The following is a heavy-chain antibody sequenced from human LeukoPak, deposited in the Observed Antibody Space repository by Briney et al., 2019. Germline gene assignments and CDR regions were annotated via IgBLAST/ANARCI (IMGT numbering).Heavy chain of an antibody. J-gene: IGHJ4*02. D-gene: IGHD3-10*01. CDR3: VKSDRYFYGSGGPY. Sequence: PGGSLRLSCSPSGFTLSSYAMHWVRQAPGKGLEFVSTISSNGGSTYYADSVKGRFTISRDNSKNTLYLKVSSLRAEDTAPYYCVKSDRYFYGSGGPYWGQGTLVTVSS. CDR2: ISSNGGST. V-gene: IGHV3-64D*09. CDR1: GFTLSSYA.